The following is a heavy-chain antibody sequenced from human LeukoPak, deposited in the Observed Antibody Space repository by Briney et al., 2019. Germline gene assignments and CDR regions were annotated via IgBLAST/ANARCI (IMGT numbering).Heavy chain of an antibody. Sequence: GGSLRLSCAASGFTFSSYGMHWVRQAPGKGLEWVAFIRYDGSNKYYADSVKGRFTISRDNSKNTLYLQMNSLRAEDTAVYYCAKGHCSGGSCYSGLFYFQHWGQGTLVTVSS. CDR1: GFTFSSYG. CDR2: IRYDGSNK. CDR3: AKGHCSGGSCYSGLFYFQH. J-gene: IGHJ1*01. V-gene: IGHV3-30*02. D-gene: IGHD2-15*01.